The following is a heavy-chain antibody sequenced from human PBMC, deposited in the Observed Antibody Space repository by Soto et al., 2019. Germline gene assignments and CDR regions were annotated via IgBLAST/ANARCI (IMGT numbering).Heavy chain of an antibody. J-gene: IGHJ4*02. V-gene: IGHV1-2*02. CDR1: GCTFTDYY. CDR2: INPNSGGT. CDR3: ARKLELRGSYYYYDSFDF. D-gene: IGHD1-7*01. Sequence: ASVKVSCKASGCTFTDYYMHWVRQAPGQGLEWMGWINPNSGGTNYAQKFQGRVTMTRDTSISTAYMELSRLRSDDTAVYYCARKLELRGSYYYYDSFDFWGQGIQVTVSS.